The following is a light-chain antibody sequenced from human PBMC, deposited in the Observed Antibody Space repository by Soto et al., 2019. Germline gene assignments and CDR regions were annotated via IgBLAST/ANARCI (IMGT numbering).Light chain of an antibody. Sequence: QSVLTQPASLSASPGQTITISCTGTRNDIGDSHFVSWYQQYPDKAPKLIIFEVNGRPSGVSDRFVGSKSGNTASLTISGLQPEDEADYYCSSRSSITTVLFGGGTKVTVL. CDR1: RNDIGDSHF. CDR3: SSRSSITTVL. CDR2: EVN. J-gene: IGLJ2*01. V-gene: IGLV2-14*03.